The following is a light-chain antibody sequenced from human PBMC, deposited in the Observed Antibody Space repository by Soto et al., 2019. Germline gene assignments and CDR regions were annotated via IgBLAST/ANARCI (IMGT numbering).Light chain of an antibody. CDR1: QGISSN. J-gene: IGKJ3*01. V-gene: IGKV3-15*01. Sequence: EIVMTQSPATLSVSPGERVTLSCRASQGISSNLAWYQHIPGQAPRLLIYAASTRATGIPARFSGSGSGTDFTLTITNLQPEDFATYYCQQSYNGPFTFGPGTKVDL. CDR2: AAS. CDR3: QQSYNGPFT.